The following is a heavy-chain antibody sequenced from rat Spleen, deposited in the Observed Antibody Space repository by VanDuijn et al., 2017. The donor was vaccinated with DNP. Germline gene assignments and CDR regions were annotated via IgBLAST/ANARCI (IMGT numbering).Heavy chain of an antibody. CDR2: ISYDGSSI. V-gene: IGHV5-20*01. CDR1: GFSFSNYY. CDR3: TTEFTIAANRDY. J-gene: IGHJ2*01. D-gene: IGHD1-2*01. Sequence: EVQLVESGGGLVQPGRSLKLSCAASGFSFSNYYMAWVRQAPTKGLEWVATISYDGSSIYYRDSVKGRFTISRDNAKHTLYLQMDSLRSEDTATYYCTTEFTIAANRDYWGQGVMVTVSS.